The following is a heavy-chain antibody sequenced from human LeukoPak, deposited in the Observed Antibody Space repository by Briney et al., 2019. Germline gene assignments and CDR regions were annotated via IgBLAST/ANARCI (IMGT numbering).Heavy chain of an antibody. CDR1: GGTFSSYA. CDR2: IIPIFGTA. Sequence: GASVKVSCKASGGTFSSYAISWVRQAPGQELEWMGGIIPIFGTANYAQKFQGRVTITADKSTSTAYMELSSLRSEDTAVYYCARGMDVQKRDGYNYGYYYYYMDVWGKGTTVTVSS. J-gene: IGHJ6*03. V-gene: IGHV1-69*06. CDR3: ARGMDVQKRDGYNYGYYYYYMDV. D-gene: IGHD5-24*01.